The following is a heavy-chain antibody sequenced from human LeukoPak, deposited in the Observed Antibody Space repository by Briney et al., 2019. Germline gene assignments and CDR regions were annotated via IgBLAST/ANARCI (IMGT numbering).Heavy chain of an antibody. D-gene: IGHD6-13*01. V-gene: IGHV4-59*08. Sequence: PSETLSLTCTVSGGSISSYYWSWIRQPPGKGLEWIGYIYYSGSTYYNPSLKSRVTISVDTSKNQFSLKLSSVTAADTAVYYCARAIGLGSSDRYYFDYWGQGTLVTVSS. CDR3: ARAIGLGSSDRYYFDY. CDR2: IYYSGST. J-gene: IGHJ4*02. CDR1: GGSISSYY.